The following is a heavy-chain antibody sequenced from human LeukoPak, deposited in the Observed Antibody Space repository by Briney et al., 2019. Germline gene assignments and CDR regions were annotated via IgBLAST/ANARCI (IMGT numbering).Heavy chain of an antibody. Sequence: PGGSLRLSCAASGFTFSDYYMGWIRQAPGKGLEWVSYISSSGSTIYYADSVKGRFTISRDNAKNSLYLQMNSLRAEDTAVYYCARDSYYYDSSGYRVDAFDIWGQGTMVTVSS. V-gene: IGHV3-11*01. CDR1: GFTFSDYY. J-gene: IGHJ3*02. CDR3: ARDSYYYDSSGYRVDAFDI. CDR2: ISSSGSTI. D-gene: IGHD3-22*01.